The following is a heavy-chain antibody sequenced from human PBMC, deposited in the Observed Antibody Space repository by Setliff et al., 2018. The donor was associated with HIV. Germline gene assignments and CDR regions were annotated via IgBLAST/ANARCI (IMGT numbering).Heavy chain of an antibody. J-gene: IGHJ4*02. D-gene: IGHD3-16*01. Sequence: GASVKVSCKASGYTFSAYYIHWVRQAPGQGLEWMGWINPLSGGANYGKNFQGRVTMTWDTSISAATMELTRLHSDDTAVYFCARGGRSWGQYGVDYWGQGTLVTVSS. CDR1: GYTFSAYY. V-gene: IGHV1-2*02. CDR3: ARGGRSWGQYGVDY. CDR2: INPLSGGA.